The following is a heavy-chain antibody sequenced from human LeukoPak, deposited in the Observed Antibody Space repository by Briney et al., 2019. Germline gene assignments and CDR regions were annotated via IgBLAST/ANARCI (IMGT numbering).Heavy chain of an antibody. CDR3: ATVRGSDWYMDY. Sequence: GTSLRLSCAASGFTFRNYGMDWVRQAPGKGLEWVALIWYDGSRDYYVDFVKGRFTVSRDNSKNTLYLQMENLRAEDTAVYYCATVRGSDWYMDYWGQGTLVTVSS. V-gene: IGHV3-33*01. J-gene: IGHJ4*02. CDR2: IWYDGSRD. D-gene: IGHD6-19*01. CDR1: GFTFRNYG.